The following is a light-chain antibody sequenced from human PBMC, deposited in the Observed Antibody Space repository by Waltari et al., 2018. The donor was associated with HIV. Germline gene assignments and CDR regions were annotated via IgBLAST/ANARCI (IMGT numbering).Light chain of an antibody. CDR1: QSVTRNY. CDR3: QQYATSPT. CDR2: DAA. J-gene: IGKJ1*01. V-gene: IGKV3D-20*01. Sequence: DIVLTQSPATLSLSPGERATLSCGACQSVTRNYLAWYQQKRGLAPRLLIYDAASRATGIPDRFSGSGSGTDFTLTITRLEPEDFAVYYCQQYATSPTFGQGTKVEIK.